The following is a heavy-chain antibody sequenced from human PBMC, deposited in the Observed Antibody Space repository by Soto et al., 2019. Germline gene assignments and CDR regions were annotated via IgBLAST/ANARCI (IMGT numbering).Heavy chain of an antibody. CDR2: IWYDGSNK. CDR1: GFTFSSYG. Sequence: TGGSLRLSCAASGFTFSSYGMHWVRQAPGKGLEWVAVIWYDGSNKYYADSVKGRFTISRDNSKNSLYLQMNSLRAEDTAVYYCAKDGGYSYGYSPRYYYGMDVWGQGTTVTVSS. V-gene: IGHV3-33*06. D-gene: IGHD5-18*01. CDR3: AKDGGYSYGYSPRYYYGMDV. J-gene: IGHJ6*02.